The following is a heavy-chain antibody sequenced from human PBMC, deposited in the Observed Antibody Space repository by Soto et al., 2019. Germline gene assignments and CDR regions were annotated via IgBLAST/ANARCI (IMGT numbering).Heavy chain of an antibody. J-gene: IGHJ4*02. CDR1: GFNVNSDY. CDR3: TRDGRGLGRLSLFEY. V-gene: IGHV3-53*01. CDR2: IYSGETT. Sequence: AGGSLRLSCAASGFNVNSDYMNWVRQTPGKGLEWVASIYSGETTYYADSVRGRFTISSDKSKNTLHFQLSSLRIEDTAVYYCTRDGRGLGRLSLFEYWGQGVLVTVSS. D-gene: IGHD2-21*02.